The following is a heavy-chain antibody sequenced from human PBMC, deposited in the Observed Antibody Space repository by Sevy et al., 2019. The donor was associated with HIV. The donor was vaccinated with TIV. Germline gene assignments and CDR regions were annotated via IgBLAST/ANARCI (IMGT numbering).Heavy chain of an antibody. J-gene: IGHJ4*02. CDR1: GFTFSSYG. CDR3: AKDRKMATRYYFDY. CDR2: IRYDGSNK. Sequence: GVSLRLSCAASGFTFSSYGMHWVRQAPGKGLEWVAFIRYDGSNKYYADSVKGRFTISRDNSKNTLYLQMNSLRAEDKAVYYCAKDRKMATRYYFDYWGQGTLVTVSS. V-gene: IGHV3-30*02. D-gene: IGHD5-12*01.